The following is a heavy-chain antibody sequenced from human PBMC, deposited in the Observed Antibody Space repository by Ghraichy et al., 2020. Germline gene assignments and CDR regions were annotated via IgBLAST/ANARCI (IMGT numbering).Heavy chain of an antibody. J-gene: IGHJ3*02. CDR1: GGSLRGYT. V-gene: IGHV4-34*01. D-gene: IGHD6-13*01. Sequence: SETLSLTCAVYGGSLRGYTWSWIRQPPGEGLEWIGEINDSGSINYNPSLKSRVTISEDLSKNQFSLKLSSVTAADTAVYFCTRGKGIAIWGQGTRVSVSS. CDR2: INDSGSI. CDR3: TRGKGIAI.